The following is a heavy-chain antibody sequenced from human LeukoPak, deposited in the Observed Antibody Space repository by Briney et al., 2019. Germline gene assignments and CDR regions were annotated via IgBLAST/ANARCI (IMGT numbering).Heavy chain of an antibody. CDR3: ARVRTYQLLQGGDFDY. D-gene: IGHD2-2*01. CDR1: GGSISSGGYY. CDR2: IYYSGST. V-gene: IGHV4-31*03. J-gene: IGHJ4*02. Sequence: SETLSLTCTVSGGSISSGGYYWSWIRQHPGKGLEWIGYIYYSGSTYYNPSLKSRVTISVDTSKNQFSLKLSSVTAADTAVYYCARVRTYQLLQGGDFDYWGQGTLVTVSS.